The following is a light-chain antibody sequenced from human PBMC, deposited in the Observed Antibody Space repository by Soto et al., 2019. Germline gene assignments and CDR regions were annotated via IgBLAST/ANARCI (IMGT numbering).Light chain of an antibody. V-gene: IGLV2-8*01. CDR3: SSYAGSNKLV. J-gene: IGLJ2*01. CDR2: EVR. Sequence: QSVLTQPPSASGSPGQSVTISCTGSSSDVGAYNYVSWYQQHPGKAPKLIIYEVRRQPSGGPDRFSGSKSGNTASLTVSGLQSEDEADYYCSSYAGSNKLVFGGGTKLTVL. CDR1: SSDVGAYNY.